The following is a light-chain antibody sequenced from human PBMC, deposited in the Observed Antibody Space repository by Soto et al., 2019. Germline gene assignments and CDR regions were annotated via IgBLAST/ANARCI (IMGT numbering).Light chain of an antibody. CDR2: EVS. Sequence: QSVLTQPPSASGSPGQSVTISCTGTSSDVGGYNYVSWYQQHPGKAPKLMIYEVSKRPSGVPDRFSGSKSGTSASLAISGLQSEDEADYICAAWDDSLNGYVFGLGTKVTVL. CDR1: SSDVGGYNY. J-gene: IGLJ1*01. V-gene: IGLV2-8*01. CDR3: AAWDDSLNGYV.